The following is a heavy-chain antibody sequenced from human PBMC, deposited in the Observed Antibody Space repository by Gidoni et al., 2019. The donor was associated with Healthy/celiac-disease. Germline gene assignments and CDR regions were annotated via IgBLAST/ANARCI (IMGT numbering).Heavy chain of an antibody. V-gene: IGHV3-48*02. CDR3: ARGITYYYDSSGYPQGDY. Sequence: EVQLVESGGGLVQPGGSLRLSCAASGFTFSSYSMNWVRQAPGKGLEWVSYISSSSSTIYYADSVKGRFTISRDNAKNSLYLQMNSLRDEDTAVYYCARGITYYYDSSGYPQGDYWGQGTLVTVSS. CDR1: GFTFSSYS. CDR2: ISSSSSTI. J-gene: IGHJ4*02. D-gene: IGHD3-22*01.